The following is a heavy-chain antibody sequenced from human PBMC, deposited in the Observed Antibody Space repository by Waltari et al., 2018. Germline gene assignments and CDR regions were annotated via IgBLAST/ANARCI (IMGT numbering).Heavy chain of an antibody. CDR2: IYTSGCT. J-gene: IGHJ4*02. CDR1: GGSISSGSYY. Sequence: QVQLQESGPGLVKPSQTLSLTCTVSGGSISSGSYYWSWIRQPAGKGLEWIGRIYTSGCTNYNPSLKSRATISVDTSKNQFSLKLSSVPAADTAVYYCARGDGPGGYGDYVGFDYWGQGTLVTVSS. CDR3: ARGDGPGGYGDYVGFDY. D-gene: IGHD4-17*01. V-gene: IGHV4-61*02.